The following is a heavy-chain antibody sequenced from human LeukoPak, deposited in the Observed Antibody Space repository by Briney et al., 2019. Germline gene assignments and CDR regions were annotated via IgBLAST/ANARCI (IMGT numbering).Heavy chain of an antibody. J-gene: IGHJ5*02. D-gene: IGHD3-10*01. CDR2: IYNGGGT. CDR3: ARLGSSGSYYWFDP. CDR1: GVTRNYY. V-gene: IGHV4-39*01. Sequence: PSETLSLTCTVSGVTRNYYWGWIRQAPGKGLEWIGSIYNGGGTHYNPSLKSRVTISVDTSKNQFSLKLSSVTAADTAVYYCARLGSSGSYYWFDPWGQGTLVTVSS.